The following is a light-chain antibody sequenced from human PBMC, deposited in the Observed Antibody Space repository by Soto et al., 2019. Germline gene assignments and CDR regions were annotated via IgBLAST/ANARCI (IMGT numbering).Light chain of an antibody. CDR2: SAS. J-gene: IGKJ4*01. Sequence: SRCFVSVKEEDTVRITCLASHALSNYLAWYQQRPGKPPDLLIYSASTFQSGVPSRFGGSGSETEFSLTIISFQPEDFAPYCCQLLTLYPLTSGGGTMVDIK. CDR1: HALSNY. CDR3: QLLTLYPLT. V-gene: IGKV1-9*01.